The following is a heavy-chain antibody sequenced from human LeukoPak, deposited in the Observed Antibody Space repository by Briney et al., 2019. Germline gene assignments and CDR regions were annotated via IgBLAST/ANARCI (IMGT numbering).Heavy chain of an antibody. Sequence: SETLSLTCTVSGGSISSGGYYWSWIRQHPGKGLEWIGYIYYSGSTNYNPSLKSRVTISVDTSKNQFSLKLSSVTAADTAVYYCARENDYGDYVDYWGQGTLVTVSS. V-gene: IGHV4-61*08. CDR3: ARENDYGDYVDY. CDR1: GGSISSGGYY. D-gene: IGHD4-17*01. CDR2: IYYSGST. J-gene: IGHJ4*02.